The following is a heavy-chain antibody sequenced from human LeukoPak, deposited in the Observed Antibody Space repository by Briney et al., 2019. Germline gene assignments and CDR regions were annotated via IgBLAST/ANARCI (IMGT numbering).Heavy chain of an antibody. V-gene: IGHV4-34*01. CDR3: ARAPFGDIVVVPAANQEGRDGYNYSDY. CDR2: INHSGST. CDR1: GGSFSSYY. D-gene: IGHD2-2*01. Sequence: SETLSLTCAVYGGSFSSYYWSWIRQPPGKGLEWIGEINHSGSTNYNPSLKSRVTISVDTSKNQFSLKLSSVTAADTAVYYCARAPFGDIVVVPAANQEGRDGYNYSDYWGQGTLVTVSS. J-gene: IGHJ4*02.